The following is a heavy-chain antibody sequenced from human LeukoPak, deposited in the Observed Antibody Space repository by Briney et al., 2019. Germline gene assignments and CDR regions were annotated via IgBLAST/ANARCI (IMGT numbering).Heavy chain of an antibody. CDR2: IYYSGRS. Sequence: SETLSLTCTVSGGSISGYYWSWIRQPPGKGLEWLAYIYYSGRSSYNPSLKSRVSISVDTSKSQFSLKLSSVTAADTAVYYCARGPNYYGSGSYCLDYWGQGTLVTVSS. V-gene: IGHV4-59*12. D-gene: IGHD3-10*01. J-gene: IGHJ4*02. CDR3: ARGPNYYGSGSYCLDY. CDR1: GGSISGYY.